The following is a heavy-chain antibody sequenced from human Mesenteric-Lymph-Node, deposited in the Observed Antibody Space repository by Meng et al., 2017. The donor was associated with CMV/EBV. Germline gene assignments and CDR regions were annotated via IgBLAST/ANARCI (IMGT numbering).Heavy chain of an antibody. CDR2: LYSDGST. V-gene: IGHV3-53*01. CDR3: AKHVEGGGSCYLYRICYYGMDV. D-gene: IGHD2-15*01. Sequence: GESLKISCAASGLTVNNNYMNWVRQTPGKGLEWVSVLYSDGSTLGAYTHYADSVKGRFTISRDNSKNTLYLQMNSLRAEDTAVYYCAKHVEGGGSCYLYRICYYGMDVWGQGTTVTVSS. CDR1: GLTVNNNY. J-gene: IGHJ6*02.